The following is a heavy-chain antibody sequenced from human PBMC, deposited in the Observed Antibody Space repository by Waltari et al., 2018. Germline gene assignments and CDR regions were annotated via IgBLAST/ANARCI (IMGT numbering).Heavy chain of an antibody. CDR2: MQYRGST. D-gene: IGHD4-17*01. CDR3: GRMAFGDDGGYFQH. CDR1: GGSISTNYN. J-gene: IGHJ1*01. V-gene: IGHV4-39*01. Sequence: QLQLQESGPGLVKPSETLSLTCTVSGGSISTNYNWGWIRQPPGKGLEWMGNMQYRGSTFYNPSLKSRVTISLDTSKNQFSLRLSSVGAADTAVYFCGRMAFGDDGGYFQHWGQGTLVTVSS.